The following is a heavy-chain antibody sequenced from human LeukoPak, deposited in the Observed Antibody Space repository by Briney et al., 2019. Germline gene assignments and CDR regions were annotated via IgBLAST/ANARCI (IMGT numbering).Heavy chain of an antibody. CDR2: ISSSSSYI. CDR1: GFTFSSYS. V-gene: IGHV3-21*01. Sequence: GGSLRLSCAASGFTFSSYSMNWVRQAPGKGPEWVSSISSSSSYIYYANSVKGRFTISRDNAKNSLYLQMNSLRAEDTAVYYWARQEYGDYYYYYGMDVWGQGTTVTVSS. D-gene: IGHD4-17*01. CDR3: ARQEYGDYYYYYGMDV. J-gene: IGHJ6*02.